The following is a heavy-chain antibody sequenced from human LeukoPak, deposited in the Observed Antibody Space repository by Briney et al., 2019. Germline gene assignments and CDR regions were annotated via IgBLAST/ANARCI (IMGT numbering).Heavy chain of an antibody. Sequence: ASVKVSCKASGGTFSSYAISWVRQAPGQGLEWMGWISAYNGNTNYAQKLQGRVTMTTDTSTSTAYMELRSLRSDDTAVYYCARDGGWLRDYYFDYWGQGTLVTVSS. CDR1: GGTFSSYA. CDR2: ISAYNGNT. J-gene: IGHJ4*02. D-gene: IGHD5-12*01. V-gene: IGHV1-18*01. CDR3: ARDGGWLRDYYFDY.